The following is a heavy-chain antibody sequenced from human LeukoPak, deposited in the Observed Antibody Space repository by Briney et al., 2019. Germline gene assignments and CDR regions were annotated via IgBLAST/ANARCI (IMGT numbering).Heavy chain of an antibody. J-gene: IGHJ4*02. CDR3: AKDSHFYYDSSGYYKD. CDR2: ISGSGGST. V-gene: IGHV3-23*01. CDR1: GFTFSSYA. Sequence: QPGGSLRLSCAASGFTFSSYAMSWVRQAPGKGLEWVSGISGSGGSTYYADSVKGRFTISRDNSKNTLYLQMNSLRAEDTAVYYCAKDSHFYYDSSGYYKDWGQGTLVTVSS. D-gene: IGHD3-22*01.